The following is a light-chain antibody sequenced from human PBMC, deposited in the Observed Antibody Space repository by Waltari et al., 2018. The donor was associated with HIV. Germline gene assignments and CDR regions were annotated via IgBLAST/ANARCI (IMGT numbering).Light chain of an antibody. CDR1: SSDFRDYNY. CDR3: SSYTSSTTLEV. V-gene: IGLV2-14*03. Sequence: QSALTQPASVSGSPGQSITISCTGTSSDFRDYNYVSWYQHHPGQAPKLMIYDVTNRPSGVSNRFSGSKSGNTASLTISGLQAEDEAIYFCSSYTSSTTLEVFGGGTKLTVL. J-gene: IGLJ3*02. CDR2: DVT.